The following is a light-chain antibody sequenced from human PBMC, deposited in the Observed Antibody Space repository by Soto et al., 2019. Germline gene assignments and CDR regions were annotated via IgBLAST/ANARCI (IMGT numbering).Light chain of an antibody. CDR2: ASS. Sequence: DVQMTQSPSSLSASVGDRVTITCRASQSISSSLNWYQQKPGKVPKLLIYASSTLHSGVPSRFSGSASGTDFTLTISSLQPEDFATFYCQQSYSTPYTFGQGTKLDIK. J-gene: IGKJ2*01. CDR3: QQSYSTPYT. CDR1: QSISSS. V-gene: IGKV1-39*01.